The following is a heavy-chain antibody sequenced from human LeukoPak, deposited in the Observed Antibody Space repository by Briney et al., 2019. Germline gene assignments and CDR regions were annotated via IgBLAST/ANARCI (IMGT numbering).Heavy chain of an antibody. V-gene: IGHV3-30*04. D-gene: IGHD3-10*01. Sequence: GGSLRLSCAASGFTFSSYAMHWVRQAPGKGREGVAVISYDGSNKLYADSVKGRFPLHRDNSKNTLSLQINTQRAEDTAVYYCARELEDVMGGGVFDYWGQGTLVTVSS. CDR1: GFTFSSYA. J-gene: IGHJ4*02. CDR3: ARELEDVMGGGVFDY. CDR2: ISYDGSNK.